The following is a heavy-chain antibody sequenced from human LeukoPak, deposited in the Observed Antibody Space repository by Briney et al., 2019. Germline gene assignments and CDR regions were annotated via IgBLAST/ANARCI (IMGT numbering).Heavy chain of an antibody. CDR1: GYTFTSYG. Sequence: ASVKVSCKASGYTFTSYGISWVRQAPGQGLEWMGWISTYNGNTNYAQNLQGRIIMTTDTSTSTAYMELRSLRSDDTAVYYCARDTYNSGWCSDYWGQGTLVTVSS. D-gene: IGHD6-19*01. CDR2: ISTYNGNT. J-gene: IGHJ4*02. CDR3: ARDTYNSGWCSDY. V-gene: IGHV1-18*01.